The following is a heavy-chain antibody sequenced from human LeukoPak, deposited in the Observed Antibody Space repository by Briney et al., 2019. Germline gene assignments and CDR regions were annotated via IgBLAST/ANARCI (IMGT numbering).Heavy chain of an antibody. J-gene: IGHJ5*02. Sequence: GESLKISCKGSGYSFTSYWIGWVRQMPGKGLEWMGIIYPGDSDTRYSPSFQGQVTISADKSISTAYLQWSSLKASDTAMYYCARRVSVVVAATPNNWFDPWGQGTLVTVSS. CDR1: GYSFTSYW. V-gene: IGHV5-51*01. CDR2: IYPGDSDT. CDR3: ARRVSVVVAATPNNWFDP. D-gene: IGHD2-15*01.